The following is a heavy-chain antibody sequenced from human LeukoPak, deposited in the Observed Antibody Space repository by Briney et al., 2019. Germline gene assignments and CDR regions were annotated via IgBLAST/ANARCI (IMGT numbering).Heavy chain of an antibody. Sequence: ASVKVSRKTSGYTFSSYALHWVRQAPGQRLTWMGWINTAIGNTEYSQNFQDRITITRDASTSTVYMELSSLTSEDTAIYFCARDLFSGYDSPFDYWGQGTLVTVSS. CDR3: ARDLFSGYDSPFDY. D-gene: IGHD5-12*01. CDR2: INTAIGNT. V-gene: IGHV1-3*04. CDR1: GYTFSSYA. J-gene: IGHJ4*02.